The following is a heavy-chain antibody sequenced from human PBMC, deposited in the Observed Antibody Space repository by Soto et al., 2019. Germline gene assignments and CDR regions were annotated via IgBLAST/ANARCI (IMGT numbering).Heavy chain of an antibody. J-gene: IGHJ1*01. CDR3: ARDYSSWSQVTPYEYSQH. V-gene: IGHV1-69*08. CDR2: IIPILGIA. D-gene: IGHD6-13*01. CDR1: GGTFSSYT. Sequence: QVQLVQSGAEVKKPGSSVKVSCKASGGTFSSYTISWVRQAPGQGLEWMGRIIPILGIANYAQKFQGRVTITADKSTSTAYMELSSLRSEDTAVYYCARDYSSWSQVTPYEYSQHWGQGTLVTVSS.